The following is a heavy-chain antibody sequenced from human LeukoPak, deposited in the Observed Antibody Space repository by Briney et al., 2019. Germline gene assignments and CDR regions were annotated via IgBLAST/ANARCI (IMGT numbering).Heavy chain of an antibody. CDR3: AKDQRWQQLEYYFDY. CDR2: ISYDGSNK. J-gene: IGHJ4*02. Sequence: QSGGSLRLSCAASGFTFSSYGMHWVRQAPGRGLEWVSVISYDGSNKYYADSVKGRFTISRDNSKNTLYLQMNSLRPEDTAVYYCAKDQRWQQLEYYFDYWGQGTRVTVSS. CDR1: GFTFSSYG. V-gene: IGHV3-30*18. D-gene: IGHD3-3*02.